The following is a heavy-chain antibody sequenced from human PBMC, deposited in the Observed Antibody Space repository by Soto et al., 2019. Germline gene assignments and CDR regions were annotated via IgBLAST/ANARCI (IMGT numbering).Heavy chain of an antibody. J-gene: IGHJ4*02. D-gene: IGHD6-13*01. CDR3: ATISDRGIAAALDS. CDR2: ISGSGGTT. CDR1: TFTFTDYA. Sequence: EVQLLESGGGLVRPGGSLRLSCVASTFTFTDYAMRWVRQAPGEGLEWVSGISGSGGTTYYAESVKGRFSISRDNSKNTLYLHLNNLRVEDTAIYYCATISDRGIAAALDSWGQGTLVTVSS. V-gene: IGHV3-23*01.